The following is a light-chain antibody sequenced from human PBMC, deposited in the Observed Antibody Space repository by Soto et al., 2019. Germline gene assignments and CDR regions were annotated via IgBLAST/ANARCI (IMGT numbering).Light chain of an antibody. CDR3: VLYMGTGGWV. J-gene: IGLJ3*02. CDR2: STN. Sequence: QTVVTQEPSFSVSPGGTVTLTCGLRSGSVSTSYYPSWYQQTPGQAPRTLIYSTNTRSSGVPDRFSGSILGNKAALTITGAQADDESEYYCVLYMGTGGWVFGGGTKLTVL. V-gene: IGLV8-61*01. CDR1: SGSVSTSYY.